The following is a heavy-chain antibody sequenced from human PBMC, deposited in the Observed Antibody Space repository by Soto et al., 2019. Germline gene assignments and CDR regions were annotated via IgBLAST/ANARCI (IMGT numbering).Heavy chain of an antibody. CDR3: AKEGEHSSGWANFDY. D-gene: IGHD6-19*01. Sequence: SVKVSCKASGGTFSSYTISWVRQAPGQGLEWMGRIIPILGIANYAQKFQGRVTITADKSTSTAYMELSSLRAEDTAVYYCAKEGEHSSGWANFDYRGQGTLVTVS. CDR2: IIPILGIA. J-gene: IGHJ4*02. V-gene: IGHV1-69*04. CDR1: GGTFSSYT.